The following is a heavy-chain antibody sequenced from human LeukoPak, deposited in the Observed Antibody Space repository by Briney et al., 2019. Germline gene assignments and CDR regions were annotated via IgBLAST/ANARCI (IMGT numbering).Heavy chain of an antibody. CDR1: GGSLSGYY. V-gene: IGHV4-34*01. D-gene: IGHD2-15*01. CDR3: ASAARGGRKQFDY. J-gene: IGHJ4*02. Sequence: SETLSLTCAVYGGSLSGYYWSWIRQPPGKGLEWIGEINHSGSTNYNPSLKSRVTISVDTSKNQFSLKLSSVTAADTAVYYCASAARGGRKQFDYWGQGTLVTVSS. CDR2: INHSGST.